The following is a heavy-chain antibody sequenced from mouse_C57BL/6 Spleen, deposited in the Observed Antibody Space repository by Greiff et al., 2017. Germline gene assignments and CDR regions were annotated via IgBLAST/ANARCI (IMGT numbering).Heavy chain of an antibody. V-gene: IGHV1-69*01. CDR2: IDPSDSYT. J-gene: IGHJ4*01. CDR1: GYTFTSYW. CDR3: ARLISSGYGGGDAMDY. Sequence: QVQLQQPGAELVMPGASVKLSCKASGYTFTSYWMHWVKQRPGQGLEWIGEIDPSDSYTNYNQKFKGKSTLTVDKSSSTAYMQLSSLTSEDSAVYYCARLISSGYGGGDAMDYWGQGTSVTVSS. D-gene: IGHD3-2*02.